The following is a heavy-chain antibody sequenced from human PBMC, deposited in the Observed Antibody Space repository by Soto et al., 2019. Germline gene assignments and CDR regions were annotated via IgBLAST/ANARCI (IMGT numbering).Heavy chain of an antibody. CDR2: INPSGGST. Sequence: QVQLVQSGAEVKKPGASVKVSCKASGYTFTSYYMHWVRQAPGQGLEWMGIINPSGGSTSYAQKLQGRVTMTRDTSTSTVYMEQSSLRSEDTAVYYCARSARLQRWFDPWGQGNLVTVSS. CDR1: GYTFTSYY. CDR3: ARSARLQRWFDP. D-gene: IGHD4-4*01. V-gene: IGHV1-46*01. J-gene: IGHJ5*02.